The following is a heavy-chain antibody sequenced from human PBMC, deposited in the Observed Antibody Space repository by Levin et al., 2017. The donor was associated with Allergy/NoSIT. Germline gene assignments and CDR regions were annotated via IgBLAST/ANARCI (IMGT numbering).Heavy chain of an antibody. D-gene: IGHD4-23*01. CDR1: GFTVSSNY. Sequence: PGGSLRLSCAASGFTVSSNYMSWVRQAPGKGLEWVSVIYSGGSTYYADSVKGRFTISRDNSKNTLYLQMNSLRAEDTAVYYCARDPGTYGGNRGDDYWGQGTLVTVSS. CDR3: ARDPGTYGGNRGDDY. J-gene: IGHJ4*02. CDR2: IYSGGST. V-gene: IGHV3-66*01.